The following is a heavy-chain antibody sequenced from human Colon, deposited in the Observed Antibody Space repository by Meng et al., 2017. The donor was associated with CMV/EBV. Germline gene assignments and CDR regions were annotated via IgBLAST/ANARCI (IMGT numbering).Heavy chain of an antibody. CDR3: AREFLNNIVELSTTSYYHYAMDV. CDR1: DYSFRNKG. CDR2: ITPNTGNA. V-gene: IGHV1-18*01. J-gene: IGHJ6*02. D-gene: IGHD2/OR15-2a*01. Sequence: ASVKVSCKTSDYSFRNKGITWVRQAPGQGLEWMGWITPNTGNAHYAQKFQGRVTMTIDTSTNTAYMELRSLRTDDTAVYYCAREFLNNIVELSTTSYYHYAMDVWGQGTTVTVSS.